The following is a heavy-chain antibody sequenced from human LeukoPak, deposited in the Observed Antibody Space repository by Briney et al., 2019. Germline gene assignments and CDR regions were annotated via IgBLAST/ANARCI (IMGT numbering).Heavy chain of an antibody. Sequence: ASVKVSCKASGYTFTSYNMHWVRQAPGQGLEWMGIINPSGGSTSYAQKFQGRVTMTRDTSTSTVYMELSSLRSEDTAVYYCARDGVVVPAAMREEKYYYYYGMDVWGKGTTVTVSS. CDR3: ARDGVVVPAAMREEKYYYYYGMDV. V-gene: IGHV1-46*01. J-gene: IGHJ6*04. CDR2: INPSGGST. D-gene: IGHD2-2*01. CDR1: GYTFTSYN.